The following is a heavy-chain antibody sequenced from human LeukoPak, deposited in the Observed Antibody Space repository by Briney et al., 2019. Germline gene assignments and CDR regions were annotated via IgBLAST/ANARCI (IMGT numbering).Heavy chain of an antibody. J-gene: IGHJ4*02. V-gene: IGHV3-74*01. Sequence: GGSLRLSCAASGFTFSTYFMHWVRQAPGKGLVWVSRINSDGSTTSHADSVKGRFTISRDNAKSTLYLQMDSLRAEDTAVYFCARGVHYGSDYWGQGTLVTVSS. D-gene: IGHD4-17*01. CDR1: GFTFSTYF. CDR3: ARGVHYGSDY. CDR2: INSDGSTT.